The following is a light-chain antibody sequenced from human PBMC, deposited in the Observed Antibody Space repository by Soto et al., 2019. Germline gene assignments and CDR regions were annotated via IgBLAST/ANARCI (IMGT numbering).Light chain of an antibody. Sequence: EIVFTQFPGTRSLAPGATATLSCRASRSVSGDYLAWFHQRPGQAPRLLIYGASSRAPGITDRFSGSGSGTDFTLTISRLEPEDFAVYYCHQYGRSPIYTFGPGTKVDIK. V-gene: IGKV3-20*01. CDR3: HQYGRSPIYT. CDR2: GAS. CDR1: RSVSGDY. J-gene: IGKJ3*01.